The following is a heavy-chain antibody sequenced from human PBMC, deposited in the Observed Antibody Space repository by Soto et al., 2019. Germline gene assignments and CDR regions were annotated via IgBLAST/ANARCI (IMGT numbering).Heavy chain of an antibody. CDR1: GGSINNNY. CDR2: IFSNGRT. V-gene: IGHV4-59*01. D-gene: IGHD3-10*01. Sequence: SETLSLTCTVSGGSINNNYWSWIRQPPGRGLEWIGYIFSNGRTNYNPSLETRVAISVDMSKNQLSLKLMSVTAADTAVYYCARGGDNSPWYYSLWGQGTLVT. CDR3: ARGGDNSPWYYSL. J-gene: IGHJ4*02.